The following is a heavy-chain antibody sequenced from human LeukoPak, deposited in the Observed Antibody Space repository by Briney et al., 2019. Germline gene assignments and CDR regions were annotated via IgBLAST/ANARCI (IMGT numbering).Heavy chain of an antibody. CDR3: ARDPALEGPEDYRDFGGVESVDAFDV. V-gene: IGHV1-69*10. CDR1: GYTFTSYD. D-gene: IGHD4-23*01. CDR2: VIPMFDVT. J-gene: IGHJ3*01. Sequence: GASVKVSCKASGYTFTSYDINWVRQATGQGLEWMGRVIPMFDVTDYAQKFQGRVTITADTSTGTAYMELSSLTSDDTAMYYCARDPALEGPEDYRDFGGVESVDAFDVWGQGTMVTVFS.